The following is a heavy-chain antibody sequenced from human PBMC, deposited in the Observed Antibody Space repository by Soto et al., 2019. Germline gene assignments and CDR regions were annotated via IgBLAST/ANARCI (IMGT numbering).Heavy chain of an antibody. J-gene: IGHJ4*02. Sequence: QVQLVESGGGLVKPRGSLRLSCAASGFTFSDYYMSWIRQAPGKGLEWVLYISSSGSTIYYADSVRGRFTISRDNAKNSLYLQLNSLRAEDTAVYYCARIARDGYKFDYWGQGTLVTVSS. V-gene: IGHV3-11*01. CDR2: ISSSGSTI. D-gene: IGHD2-21*01. CDR3: ARIARDGYKFDY. CDR1: GFTFSDYY.